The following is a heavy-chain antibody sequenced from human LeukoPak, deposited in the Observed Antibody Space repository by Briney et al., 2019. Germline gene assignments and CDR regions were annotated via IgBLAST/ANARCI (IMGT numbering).Heavy chain of an antibody. CDR3: ARDKGGDSGSCIDY. V-gene: IGHV1-69*04. Sequence: ASVKVSCKASGGTFSSYAISWVRQAPGQGLEWMGRIIPILGIANYAQKFQGRVTITADKSTSTAYMELRSLRSDDTAVYYCARDKGGDSGSCIDYWGQGTLVTVSS. CDR2: IIPILGIA. D-gene: IGHD1-26*01. CDR1: GGTFSSYA. J-gene: IGHJ4*02.